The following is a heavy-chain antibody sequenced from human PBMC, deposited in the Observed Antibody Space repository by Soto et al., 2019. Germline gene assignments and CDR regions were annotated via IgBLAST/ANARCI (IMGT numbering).Heavy chain of an antibody. CDR2: ISYEGSNK. CDR1: GFTFSSYG. D-gene: IGHD2-2*01. CDR3: AKSVLVPAAITTYYYYGMDV. Sequence: QVQLVESGGGVVQPGRSLRLSCAASGFTFSSYGMHWVRQAPGKGLEWVAVISYEGSNKYYADSVKGRFTISRDNSKNTLYLQMNSLRAEDTAVYYCAKSVLVPAAITTYYYYGMDVWGQGTTVTVSS. V-gene: IGHV3-30*18. J-gene: IGHJ6*02.